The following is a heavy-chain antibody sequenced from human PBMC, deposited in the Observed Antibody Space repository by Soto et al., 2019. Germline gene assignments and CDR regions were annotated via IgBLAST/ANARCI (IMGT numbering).Heavy chain of an antibody. J-gene: IGHJ4*02. D-gene: IGHD3-16*01. CDR3: ARGSLVYDS. Sequence: QVQLLESGPTLVKPSEILFLTCSVSGDSLNNNWWTWIRQAPGTAPELVGYIYYKGDTRYNPSLESRVTISFDTPKNQISLELRSLSGADTAVYFCARGSLVYDSWGQGILVTVSS. CDR2: IYYKGDT. V-gene: IGHV4-59*01. CDR1: GDSLNNNW.